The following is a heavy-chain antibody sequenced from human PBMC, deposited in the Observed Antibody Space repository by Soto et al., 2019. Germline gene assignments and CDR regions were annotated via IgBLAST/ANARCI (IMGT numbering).Heavy chain of an antibody. CDR2: IIPTCGTG. J-gene: IGHJ6*02. Sequence: QVLLVQSGPEVKKHGSSVKVSCKASGGTFNNYAINWVRQAPGTGLEWMGGIIPTCGTGNHAQKFQGRVTITADESTTTADMELNSLRSEDTAIYYCASFDGTLVRGGRSSPYEMDVWGQGTTVIVSS. V-gene: IGHV1-69*01. CDR3: ASFDGTLVRGGRSSPYEMDV. D-gene: IGHD3-10*01. CDR1: GGTFNNYA.